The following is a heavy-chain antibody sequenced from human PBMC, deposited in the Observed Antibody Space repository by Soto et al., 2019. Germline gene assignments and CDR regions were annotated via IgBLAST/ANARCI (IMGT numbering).Heavy chain of an antibody. CDR2: INHSGST. J-gene: IGHJ4*02. CDR3: VLSVTTFLYYFDY. D-gene: IGHD4-17*01. V-gene: IGHV4-34*01. Sequence: SETLSLTCAVYGGSFSGYYWSWIRQPPGKGLEWIGEINHSGSTNYNPSLKSRVTISVDTSKNQFSLKLSSVTAADTAVYYCVLSVTTFLYYFDYWGQGTLVTVSS. CDR1: GGSFSGYY.